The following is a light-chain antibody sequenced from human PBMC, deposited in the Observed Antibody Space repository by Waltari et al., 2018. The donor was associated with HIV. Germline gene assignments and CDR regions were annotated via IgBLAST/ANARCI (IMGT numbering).Light chain of an antibody. V-gene: IGKV3-15*01. CDR3: QQYNNWPPWT. CDR1: QSVSSN. J-gene: IGKJ1*01. Sequence: EIVMTQSPATLSVSPGARATLSCKSSQSVSSNLAWYQQRPGKAPRLLLFDTSSRATGIPARFSGTGSGTEFTLTISDLQSEDFAVYYCQQYNNWPPWTFGQGTKVEI. CDR2: DTS.